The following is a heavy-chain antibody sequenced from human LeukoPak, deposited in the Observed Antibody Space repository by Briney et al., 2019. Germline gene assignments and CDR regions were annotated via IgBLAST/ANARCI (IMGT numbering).Heavy chain of an antibody. CDR2: IYSDGTT. CDR1: GFTFSDAW. V-gene: IGHV3-53*01. D-gene: IGHD3-3*01. CDR3: ARGVSTYYDFFF. Sequence: GGSLRLSCATSGFTFSDAWMNWVRQAPGKGLGWVSVIYSDGTTNYADSVKGRFTISRDTSKNTLYLQMNNLRVDDTAVYYCARGVSTYYDFFFWGQGTLVTVSS. J-gene: IGHJ4*02.